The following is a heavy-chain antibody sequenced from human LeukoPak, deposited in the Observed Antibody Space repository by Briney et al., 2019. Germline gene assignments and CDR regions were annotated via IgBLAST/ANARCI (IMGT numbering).Heavy chain of an antibody. CDR2: IIPLFRKA. D-gene: IGHD4-11*01. V-gene: IGHV1-69*01. J-gene: IGHJ4*02. Sequence: GSSVKVSCKASGDSFSNHAINWVRQAPGQGLEWMGGIIPLFRKANYAQKFQDRVTITADESTSTAYMELSSLRSEDTAVYYCARDSSNYNFDYWGQGTLVTVSS. CDR3: ARDSSNYNFDY. CDR1: GDSFSNHA.